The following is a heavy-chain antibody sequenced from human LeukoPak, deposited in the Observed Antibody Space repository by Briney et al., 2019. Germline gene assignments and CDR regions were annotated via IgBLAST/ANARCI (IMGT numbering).Heavy chain of an antibody. Sequence: PGGSLRPSCAASGFTFSSYAMSWVRQAPGKGLEGVSAISGSGGSTYYADSVKGRFTISRDNSKNTLHLQMNSLRAEDTAVYYCAREGVAGGLDYWGQGTLVTVSS. CDR1: GFTFSSYA. V-gene: IGHV3-23*01. J-gene: IGHJ4*02. D-gene: IGHD6-19*01. CDR2: ISGSGGST. CDR3: AREGVAGGLDY.